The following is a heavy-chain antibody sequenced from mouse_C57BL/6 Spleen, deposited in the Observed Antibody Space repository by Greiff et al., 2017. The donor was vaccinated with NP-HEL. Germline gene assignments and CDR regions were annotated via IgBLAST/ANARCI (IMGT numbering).Heavy chain of an antibody. CDR2: IYPGSGST. CDR3: ARERSTKRDYFDY. D-gene: IGHD2-1*01. V-gene: IGHV1-55*01. J-gene: IGHJ2*01. Sequence: VQLQQPGAELVKPGASVKMSCKASGYTFTSYWITWVKQRPGQGLEWIGDIYPGSGSTNYNEKFKSKATLTVDTSSSTAYMQLSSLTSEDSAVYYCARERSTKRDYFDYWGQGTTLTVSS. CDR1: GYTFTSYW.